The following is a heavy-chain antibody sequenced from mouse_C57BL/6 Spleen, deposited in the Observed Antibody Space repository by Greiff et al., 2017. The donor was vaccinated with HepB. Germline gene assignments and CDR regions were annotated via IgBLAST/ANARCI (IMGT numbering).Heavy chain of an antibody. J-gene: IGHJ3*01. CDR3: ASGIGYGRAWFAY. V-gene: IGHV3-1*01. CDR1: GYSITSGYD. CDR2: ISYSGST. Sequence: EVKLQESGPGMVKPSQSLSLTCTVTGYSITSGYDWHWIRHFPGNKLEWMGYISYSGSTKYNPSLKSRISITHDTSKNHFFLKLNSVTTEDTATYYGASGIGYGRAWFAYWGQGTLVTVSA. D-gene: IGHD1-1*01.